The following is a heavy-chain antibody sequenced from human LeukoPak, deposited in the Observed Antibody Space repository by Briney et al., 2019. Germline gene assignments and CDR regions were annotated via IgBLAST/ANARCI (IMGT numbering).Heavy chain of an antibody. J-gene: IGHJ1*01. CDR1: GVSISTGYW. Sequence: SETLSLTCVVSGVSISTGYWWSWVRQSPEKGLEWIGEIHRDGSTNYNPSLKSRATISVDTSTNQFSLKLTSVTAADTAMYYCGRNTAYCIGSWGQGTLVTVSA. D-gene: IGHD1-26*01. V-gene: IGHV4-4*02. CDR3: GRNTAYCIGS. CDR2: IHRDGST.